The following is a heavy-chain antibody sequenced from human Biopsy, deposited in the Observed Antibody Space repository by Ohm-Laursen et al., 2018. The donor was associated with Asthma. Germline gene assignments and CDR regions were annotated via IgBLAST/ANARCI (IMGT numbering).Heavy chain of an antibody. Sequence: SLRLSCAASGFTFSSYGMHWVRQAPGKGLEWVAVIWYDGSNKYYADSVMGRFTISRDNSKNTLYLQMNSLRAEDTAVYYCARDPAGYYYFDYWGQGTLVTVSS. V-gene: IGHV3-33*01. D-gene: IGHD3-22*01. J-gene: IGHJ4*02. CDR1: GFTFSSYG. CDR3: ARDPAGYYYFDY. CDR2: IWYDGSNK.